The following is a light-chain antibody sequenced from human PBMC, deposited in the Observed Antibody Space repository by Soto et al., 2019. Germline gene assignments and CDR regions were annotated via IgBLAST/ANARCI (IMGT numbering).Light chain of an antibody. J-gene: IGKJ1*01. V-gene: IGKV1-5*03. Sequence: DIQMTQSPSTLSASVGDRVTITCRASQSISSWLSWYQQKTGKAPKLLIYKASSFKSGGPSRFSGSGSGTDFTLTISRLQPDEFATYYCQQYNSYSWTFGQGTKVEIK. CDR1: QSISSW. CDR2: KAS. CDR3: QQYNSYSWT.